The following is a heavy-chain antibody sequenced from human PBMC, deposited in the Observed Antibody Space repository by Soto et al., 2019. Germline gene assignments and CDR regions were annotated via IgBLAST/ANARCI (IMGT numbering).Heavy chain of an antibody. CDR2: MNPNSGNT. CDR1: GYTFTSYD. D-gene: IGHD4-4*01. Sequence: ASVKVSCKAYGYTFTSYDINWVRQATGQGLEWMGWMNPNSGNTGYAQKFQGRVTMTRNTSISTAYMELSSLRSEDTAVYYCARGGGNYLPYYYYRMAVCGQGTTVTVSS. J-gene: IGHJ6*02. CDR3: ARGGGNYLPYYYYRMAV. V-gene: IGHV1-8*01.